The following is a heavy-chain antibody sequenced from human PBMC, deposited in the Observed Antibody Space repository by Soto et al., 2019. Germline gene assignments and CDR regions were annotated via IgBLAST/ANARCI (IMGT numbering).Heavy chain of an antibody. CDR1: GFTFSSYG. D-gene: IGHD6-13*01. Sequence: QVQLVESGGGVVQPGRSLRLSCAASGFTFSSYGMHWVRQAPGKGLEWVAVISYDGSNKYYADSVKGRFTISRDNSKNTLYLQMNSLIAEDTAVYYCAKGEYSSSWYQYYYYYGMDVWGQGTTVTVSS. CDR3: AKGEYSSSWYQYYYYYGMDV. CDR2: ISYDGSNK. V-gene: IGHV3-30*18. J-gene: IGHJ6*02.